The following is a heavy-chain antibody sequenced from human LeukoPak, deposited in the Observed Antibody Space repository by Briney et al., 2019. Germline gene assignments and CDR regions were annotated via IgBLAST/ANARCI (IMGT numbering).Heavy chain of an antibody. CDR1: GFTFSGYG. CDR2: IRSKANSYAT. D-gene: IGHD5-18*01. V-gene: IGHV3-73*01. CDR3: TRLRSGYSYGRDAFDI. J-gene: IGHJ3*02. Sequence: PGGSLRLSCAASGFTFSGYGMSWVRQASGKGLEWVGRIRSKANSYATAYAASVKGRFTISRDDSKNTAYLQMNSLKTEDTAVYYCTRLRSGYSYGRDAFDIWGQGTMVTVSS.